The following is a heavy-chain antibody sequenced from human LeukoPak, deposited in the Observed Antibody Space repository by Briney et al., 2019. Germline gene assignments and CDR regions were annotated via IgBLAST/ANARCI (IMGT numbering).Heavy chain of an antibody. D-gene: IGHD3-3*01. CDR1: GGSIRSGDYY. J-gene: IGHJ5*02. V-gene: IGHV4-61*02. CDR3: ARGNDFWSGYYSRGWFGP. Sequence: SQTLSLTCTVSGGSIRSGDYYWSWIRQPAGKGLEWIGRIYTSGSTNYNPSLKSRVTMSVDTSKNQFSLKLSSVTAADTAVYYCARGNDFWSGYYSRGWFGPWGQGTLVTVSS. CDR2: IYTSGST.